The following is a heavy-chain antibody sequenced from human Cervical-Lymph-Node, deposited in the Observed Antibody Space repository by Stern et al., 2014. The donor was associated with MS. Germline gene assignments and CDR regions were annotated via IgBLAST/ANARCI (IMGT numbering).Heavy chain of an antibody. Sequence: VQLGQSGPEVKRPGESLKISCQASGYTFTSYWIGGVRKMPGKGWEGIAIFFPGASYRRSTPSSQAQVTIPANKPSSPAYLQWNNLKASDSAIYYCARQRYFDYWGQGTLVTVSS. J-gene: IGHJ4*02. CDR2: FFPGASYR. V-gene: IGHV5-51*01. CDR1: GYTFTSYW. CDR3: ARQRYFDY.